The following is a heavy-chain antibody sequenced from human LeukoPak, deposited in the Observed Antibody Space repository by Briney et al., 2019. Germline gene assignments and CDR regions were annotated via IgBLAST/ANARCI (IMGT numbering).Heavy chain of an antibody. V-gene: IGHV1-69*04. CDR3: ARDSPDTAMVTTHTDY. CDR2: IIPILGIA. CDR1: GYTFTGYY. Sequence: SVKVSCKASGYTFTGYYIYWVRQAPGQGLEWMGRIIPILGIANYAQKFQGRVTITADKSTSTAYMELSSLRSEDTAVYYCARDSPDTAMVTTHTDYWGQGTLVTVSS. J-gene: IGHJ4*02. D-gene: IGHD5-18*01.